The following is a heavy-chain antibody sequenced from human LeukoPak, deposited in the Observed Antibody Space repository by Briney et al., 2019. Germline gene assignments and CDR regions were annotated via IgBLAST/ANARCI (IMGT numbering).Heavy chain of an antibody. CDR1: GGSISSGGYS. J-gene: IGHJ5*02. V-gene: IGHV4-30-2*01. CDR2: ICHSGST. CDR3: GREYSSGSGGWFYP. D-gene: IGHD6-19*01. Sequence: KASQTLSLTCAVSGGSISSGGYSWIWNPPPPGMEWVGSGYICHSGSTYYTPSLKSRVTISTDRSKNQFSLKLISVTPADTAVYYCGREYSSGSGGWFYPWGQGTQVTVS.